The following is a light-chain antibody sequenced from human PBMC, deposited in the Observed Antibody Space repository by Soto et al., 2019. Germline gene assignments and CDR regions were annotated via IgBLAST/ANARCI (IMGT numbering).Light chain of an antibody. CDR3: SSYTTSSTWV. V-gene: IGLV2-14*01. CDR1: SSDVGGYNY. CDR2: EVT. Sequence: QPASVSGSPGQSITISCTGTSSDVGGYNYVSWYQQHPGKAPKLMIYEVTNRPSGVSNRFSGSKSGNTASLTISGLQAEDEADYYCSSYTTSSTWVFGGGTKLTVL. J-gene: IGLJ3*02.